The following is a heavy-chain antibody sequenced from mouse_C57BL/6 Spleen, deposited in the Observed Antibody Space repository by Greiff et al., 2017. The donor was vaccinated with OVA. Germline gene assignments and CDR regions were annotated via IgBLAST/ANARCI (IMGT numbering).Heavy chain of an antibody. CDR3: ASTVVATDAMDY. CDR1: GYAFSSSW. CDR2: IYPGDGDT. D-gene: IGHD1-1*01. V-gene: IGHV1-82*01. Sequence: VKLMESGPELVKPGASVKISCKASGYAFSSSWMNWVKQRPGKGLEWIGRIYPGDGDTNYNGKFKGKATLTADKSSSTAYMQLSSLTSEDSAVYFCASTVVATDAMDYWGQGTSVTVSS. J-gene: IGHJ4*01.